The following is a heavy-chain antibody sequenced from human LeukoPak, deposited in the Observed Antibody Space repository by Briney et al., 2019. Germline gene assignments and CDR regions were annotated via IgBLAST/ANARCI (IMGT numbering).Heavy chain of an antibody. D-gene: IGHD3-3*01. CDR1: GFTFSSYW. CDR2: IGGTSSHI. V-gene: IGHV3-21*01. J-gene: IGHJ4*02. Sequence: GGSLRLSCAASGFTFSSYWMTWVRQAPGKGLEWVSSIGGTSSHIYYADSVKGRFTISRDNAQNSLYLQMNSLRVEDTAVYYCTRGSEWTSGVSDYWGQGTLVTVSS. CDR3: TRGSEWTSGVSDY.